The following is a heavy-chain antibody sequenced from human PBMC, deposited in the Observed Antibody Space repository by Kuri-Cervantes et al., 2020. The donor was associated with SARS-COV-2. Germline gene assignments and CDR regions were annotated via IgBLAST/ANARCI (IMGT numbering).Heavy chain of an antibody. Sequence: ASVKVSCKVSGYTLTELSMHWVRQAPGKGLEWMGGFDPEDGETIYAQKFQGRVTITRNTSISTAYMELSSLRSEDTAVYYCASRRGFLAYNDAFDIWGQGTMVTVSS. D-gene: IGHD3-3*01. CDR1: GYTLTELS. CDR2: FDPEDGET. V-gene: IGHV1-24*01. CDR3: ASRRGFLAYNDAFDI. J-gene: IGHJ3*02.